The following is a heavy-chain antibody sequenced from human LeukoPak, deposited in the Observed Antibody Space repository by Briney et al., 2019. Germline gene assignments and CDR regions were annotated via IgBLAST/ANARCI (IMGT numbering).Heavy chain of an antibody. CDR1: GYTFTGYY. J-gene: IGHJ6*02. CDR2: INPNSGGT. Sequence: ASVKVSCKASGYTFTGYYMHWVRQAPGQGLEWMGWINPNSGGTNYAQKFQGRVTMTRDTSISTAYMELSRLRSDDTAVYYRARKGPNYYGMDVWGQGTTVTVSS. CDR3: ARKGPNYYGMDV. V-gene: IGHV1-2*02.